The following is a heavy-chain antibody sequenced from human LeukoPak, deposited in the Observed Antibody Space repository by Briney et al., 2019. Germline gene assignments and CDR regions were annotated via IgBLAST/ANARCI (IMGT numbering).Heavy chain of an antibody. V-gene: IGHV3-21*01. D-gene: IGHD3-9*01. J-gene: IGHJ4*02. CDR1: GFTFSSYS. CDR2: ISSSSSYI. Sequence: GGSLRPSCAASGFTFSSYSMNWVRQAPGKGLEWVSSISSSSSYIYYADSVKGRFTISRDNAKNSLYLQMNSLRAEDTAVYYCARDPTGDLRYFDWLLSLAPDYWGQGTLVTVSS. CDR3: ARDPTGDLRYFDWLLSLAPDY.